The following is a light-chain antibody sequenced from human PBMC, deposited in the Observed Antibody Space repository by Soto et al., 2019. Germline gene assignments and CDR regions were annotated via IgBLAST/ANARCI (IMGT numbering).Light chain of an antibody. J-gene: IGLJ2*01. CDR1: SSNIGSYT. CDR2: SND. CDR3: AAWDDSLNGPA. V-gene: IGLV1-44*01. Sequence: QSVLTQPPSASGTPGQRVTISCSGSSSNIGSYTVNWYQQVPGTAPKLLIYSNDYRPSGVPDRFSGSKSGTSASLAISGLQSEDEADYYCAAWDDSLNGPAFGGGTKVTVL.